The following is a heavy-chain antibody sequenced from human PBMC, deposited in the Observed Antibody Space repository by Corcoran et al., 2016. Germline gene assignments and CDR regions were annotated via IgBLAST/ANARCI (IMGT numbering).Heavy chain of an antibody. CDR2: INPNSGGT. D-gene: IGHD4-17*01. J-gene: IGHJ6*02. Sequence: QVQVVQSGAEVKKPGASVKVSCKASGYTFTGYYMHWVRQAPGQGLEWMGWINPNSGGTNYAQKFQGRVTMNRDTSISTAYMELRRLRSDDPAVYYWAPSTDYERKWYYGMDVWGQGTTVTVSS. V-gene: IGHV1-2*02. CDR3: APSTDYERKWYYGMDV. CDR1: GYTFTGYY.